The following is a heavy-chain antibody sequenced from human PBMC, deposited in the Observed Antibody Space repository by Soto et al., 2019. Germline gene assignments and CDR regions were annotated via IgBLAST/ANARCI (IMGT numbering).Heavy chain of an antibody. V-gene: IGHV1-69*06. CDR2: IIPIFGTA. D-gene: IGHD3-3*01. J-gene: IGHJ3*02. CDR3: ARDRGGGDAFDI. CDR1: GGTFSSYA. Sequence: QVQLVQSGAEVEKPGSSVKVSCKASGGTFSSYAISWVRQAPGQGLEWMGGIIPIFGTANYAQKFQGRVTMTTDTSTSTAYMELRSLRSDDTAVYYCARDRGGGDAFDIWGQGTMVTVSS.